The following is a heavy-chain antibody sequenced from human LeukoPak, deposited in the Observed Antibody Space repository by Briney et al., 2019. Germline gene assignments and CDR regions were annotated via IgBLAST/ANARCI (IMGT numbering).Heavy chain of an antibody. CDR3: ARSPAGANYYLDV. V-gene: IGHV3-48*04. D-gene: IGHD1-14*01. J-gene: IGHJ6*03. Sequence: GGSLRLSCAASGFTFSSYRMNWVRQAPGKGLEWVSSISSSGSTMYYADSVKGRFTISRDNAKNSLSLQMNSLRAEDTAVYYCARSPAGANYYLDVWGKGTTVTISS. CDR2: ISSSGSTM. CDR1: GFTFSSYR.